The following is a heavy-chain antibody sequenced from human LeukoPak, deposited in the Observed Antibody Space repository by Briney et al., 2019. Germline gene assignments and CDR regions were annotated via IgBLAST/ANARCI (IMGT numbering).Heavy chain of an antibody. CDR1: EFTFRSYA. CDR3: AKYLSVKGPPYALEV. CDR2: ISGSVDST. V-gene: IGHV3-23*01. Sequence: GGSLRLSCAASEFTFRSYAMQWVRQAPGKGLEWVSGISGSVDSTFYADSVKGRFTISRDNSKNTLYLQMNSLRVEDTAVYYCAKYLSVKGPPYALEVWGQGTTVTVSS. J-gene: IGHJ6*02.